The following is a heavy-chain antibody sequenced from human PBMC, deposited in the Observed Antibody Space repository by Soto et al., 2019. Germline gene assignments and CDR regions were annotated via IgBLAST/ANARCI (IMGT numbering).Heavy chain of an antibody. J-gene: IGHJ4*02. CDR3: ARGRRYWNYAFEY. V-gene: IGHV4-34*01. CDR2: INHSGST. D-gene: IGHD1-7*01. CDR1: GGSFRGYY. Sequence: QVQLQQWGAGLLKPSETLSLTCAVYGGSFRGYYWSWFRQPPGKGLGWIGEINHSGSTYYKPSLKSRVTISVDTSKHQLSLKLSSVTAADTAVYYCARGRRYWNYAFEYWGQGTLVTVSS.